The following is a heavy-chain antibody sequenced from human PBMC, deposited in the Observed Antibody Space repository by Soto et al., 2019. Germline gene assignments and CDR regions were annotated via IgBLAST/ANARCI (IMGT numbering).Heavy chain of an antibody. CDR1: GGSISSGDYY. CDR2: IYYSGST. D-gene: IGHD3-3*02. CDR3: ASPKIAFYNWFDP. V-gene: IGHV4-39*01. J-gene: IGHJ5*02. Sequence: PSETLSLTCTVSGGSISSGDYYWGWIRQPPGKGLEWIGSIYYSGSTYYNPSLKSRVTISVDTSKNQFSLKLSSVTAADTAVYYCASPKIAFYNWFDPWGQGTLVTVS.